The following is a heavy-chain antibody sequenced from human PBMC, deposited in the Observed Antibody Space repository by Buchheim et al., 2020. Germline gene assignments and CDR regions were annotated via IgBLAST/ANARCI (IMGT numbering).Heavy chain of an antibody. CDR2: ISYDGSNK. J-gene: IGHJ5*02. CDR3: ATLGGYVPMGGIFDP. V-gene: IGHV3-30*03. D-gene: IGHD3-10*02. CDR1: GFTFSSYG. Sequence: QVQLVESGGGVVQPGRSLRLSCAASGFTFSSYGMHWVRQAPGKGLEWVAVISYDGSNKYYADSVKGRFTISRDNSKNTLYLQMNSLRAEDTAVYYCATLGGYVPMGGIFDPWGQGTL.